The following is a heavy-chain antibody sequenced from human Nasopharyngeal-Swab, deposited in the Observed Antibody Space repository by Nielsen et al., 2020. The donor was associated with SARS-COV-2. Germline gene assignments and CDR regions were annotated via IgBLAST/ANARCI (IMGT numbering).Heavy chain of an antibody. J-gene: IGHJ6*03. D-gene: IGHD2-8*01. CDR2: IYHSGGT. Sequence: VRQMPGKGLEWIGSIYHSGGTYYNPSLKSRVTISVDTSKNQFSLKLSSVTAADTAVYYCARVLYNYYYYYYMDVWGKGTTVTVSS. V-gene: IGHV4-38-2*02. CDR3: ARVLYNYYYYYYMDV.